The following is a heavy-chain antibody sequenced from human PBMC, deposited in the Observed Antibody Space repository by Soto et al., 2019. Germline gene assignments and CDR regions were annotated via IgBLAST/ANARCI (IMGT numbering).Heavy chain of an antibody. CDR1: GGTFSNYA. Sequence: QVQLVQSAAEVKKPGSSVKVSCKASGGTFSNYAVNWVRQAPGQGLEWMGRIIPISGAANYAQNFQGRVMITADKSTSACHMELSSLRSEDTAVYYWARNMTRTVVPYFDFWGPGTLVTVSS. V-gene: IGHV1-69*06. D-gene: IGHD1-7*01. J-gene: IGHJ4*02. CDR2: IIPISGAA. CDR3: ARNMTRTVVPYFDF.